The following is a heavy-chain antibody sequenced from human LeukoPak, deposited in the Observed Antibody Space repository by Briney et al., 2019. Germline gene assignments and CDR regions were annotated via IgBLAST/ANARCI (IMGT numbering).Heavy chain of an antibody. Sequence: GGSLRLSCAAAGFSFSYYGMNWVRQAPGKGLEWISYIHERGSPIYYADSVKGRFTISRDNAKNSLYLQMNSLRAEDTAVYYYARDFDYWGQGTLVTVSS. CDR2: IHERGSPI. J-gene: IGHJ4*02. V-gene: IGHV3-48*01. CDR3: ARDFDY. CDR1: GFSFSYYG.